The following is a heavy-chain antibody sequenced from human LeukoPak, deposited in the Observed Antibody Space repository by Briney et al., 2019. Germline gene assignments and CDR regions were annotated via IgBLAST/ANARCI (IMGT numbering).Heavy chain of an antibody. J-gene: IGHJ4*02. CDR2: ISGSGGST. CDR1: GFTFSSYS. D-gene: IGHD3-3*01. Sequence: GGSLRLSCAASGFTFSSYSMNWVRQAPGKGLEWVSAISGSGGSTYYADSVKGRFTISRDNAKSSLYLQMNSLRAEDTAAYYCARKDFWSGYFDYWGQGTLVTVSS. CDR3: ARKDFWSGYFDY. V-gene: IGHV3-21*01.